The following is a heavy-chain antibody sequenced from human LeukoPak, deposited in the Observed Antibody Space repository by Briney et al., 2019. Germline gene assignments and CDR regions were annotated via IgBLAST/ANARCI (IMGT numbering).Heavy chain of an antibody. CDR3: ARGEVQLRLVYYGMDV. D-gene: IGHD5-18*01. J-gene: IGHJ6*02. CDR2: IIPIFGTA. V-gene: IGHV1-69*13. CDR1: GGTFSSYA. Sequence: SVKVSCKASGGTFSSYAISWVRQAPGQGLEWMGGIIPIFGTANYAQKFQGRVTITADESTSTAYMELSSLRSEDTAVYYCARGEVQLRLVYYGMDVWGQGTTVTVSS.